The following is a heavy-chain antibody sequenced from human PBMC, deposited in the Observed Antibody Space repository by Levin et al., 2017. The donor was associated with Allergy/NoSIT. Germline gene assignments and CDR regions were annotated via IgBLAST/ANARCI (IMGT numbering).Heavy chain of an antibody. CDR3: ARGGRITIFGVVPLRAFDI. CDR1: GGSFSGYY. CDR2: INHSGST. Sequence: SETLSLTCAVYGGSFSGYYWSWIRQPPGKGLEWIGEINHSGSTNYNPSLKSRVTISVDTSKNQFSLKLSSVTAADTAVYYCARGGRITIFGVVPLRAFDIWGQGTMVTVSS. V-gene: IGHV4-34*01. D-gene: IGHD3-3*01. J-gene: IGHJ3*02.